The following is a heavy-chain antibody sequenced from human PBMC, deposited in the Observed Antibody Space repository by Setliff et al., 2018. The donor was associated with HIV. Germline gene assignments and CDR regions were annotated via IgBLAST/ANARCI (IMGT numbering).Heavy chain of an antibody. CDR1: GGSISSSSYY. CDR3: ARVATGPESFDI. V-gene: IGHV4-39*07. Sequence: SETLSLTCNVSGGSISSSSYYWGWIRQPPGKGLEWIGSFHYSGSTSYNPSLRSRVTISVNTSKNQFSLKLSSVTAADTAVYYCARVATGPESFDIWGQGTMVTVSS. D-gene: IGHD3-9*01. CDR2: FHYSGST. J-gene: IGHJ3*02.